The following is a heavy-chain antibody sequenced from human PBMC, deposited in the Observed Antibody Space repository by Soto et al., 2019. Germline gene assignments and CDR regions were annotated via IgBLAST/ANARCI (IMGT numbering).Heavy chain of an antibody. CDR1: GYTFTSYD. CDR3: ASVAAGLWFGELSRVFDY. D-gene: IGHD3-10*01. V-gene: IGHV1-8*01. CDR2: MNPNSGNT. Sequence: VQLVQSGAEVKKPGASVKVSCKASGYTFTSYDINWVRQATGQGLEWMGWMNPNSGNTGYAQKLQGRVTMTRNTTISKDYMELSSTRYQDKAEYYCASVAAGLWFGELSRVFDYWGQGTVVTVYS. J-gene: IGHJ4*02.